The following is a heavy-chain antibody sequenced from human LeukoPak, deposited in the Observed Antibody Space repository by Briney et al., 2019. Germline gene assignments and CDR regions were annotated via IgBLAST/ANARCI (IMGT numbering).Heavy chain of an antibody. Sequence: SVKVSCKASGGTFSSFAISWVRQAPGQGLEYMGGIIPIFGTANYAQKFQGRVTITADKSTSTAYMELNSLRSEDSAVYFCARQYYSDSSGFYIPEDAIDIWGQGTMVTVSP. CDR1: GGTFSSFA. CDR3: ARQYYSDSSGFYIPEDAIDI. J-gene: IGHJ3*02. D-gene: IGHD3-22*01. CDR2: IIPIFGTA. V-gene: IGHV1-69*06.